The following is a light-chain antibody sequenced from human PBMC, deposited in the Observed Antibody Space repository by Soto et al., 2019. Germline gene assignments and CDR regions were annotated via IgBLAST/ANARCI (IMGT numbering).Light chain of an antibody. Sequence: QSVLTQPASVSGSPGQWITISCTGTSSDVGGYNFVSWYQQQSGKAPKLMIHEVSNRPSGVPNRFSGSKSGNTASLTISGLQAEDEADYYCSSFTRSRAYVFGSGTKVTVL. CDR1: SSDVGGYNF. CDR3: SSFTRSRAYV. CDR2: EVS. J-gene: IGLJ1*01. V-gene: IGLV2-14*01.